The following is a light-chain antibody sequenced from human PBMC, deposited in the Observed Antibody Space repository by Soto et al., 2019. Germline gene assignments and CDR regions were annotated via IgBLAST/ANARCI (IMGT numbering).Light chain of an antibody. CDR2: DAS. CDR3: QQRSNWRWLT. CDR1: QSVSSY. J-gene: IGKJ4*01. Sequence: EIVLTQSPATLSLSPGERATLSCRASQSVSSYLAWYQQKAGQAPRLLIYDASNRATGIPARFSGSVSGTDFTLTISSLEPEDFAVYYCQQRSNWRWLTFGGGTKVEIK. V-gene: IGKV3-11*01.